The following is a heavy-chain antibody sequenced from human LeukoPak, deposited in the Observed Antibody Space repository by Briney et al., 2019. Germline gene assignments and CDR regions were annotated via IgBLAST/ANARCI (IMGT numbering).Heavy chain of an antibody. D-gene: IGHD3-22*01. CDR2: ISNDGVYT. CDR3: AKGSSGGRPYYFDY. J-gene: IGHJ4*02. V-gene: IGHV3-23*01. CDR1: GFTFRNYA. Sequence: GGSLRLSCVASGFTFRNYAMCWVRQSPGKGLEWISTISNDGVYTFHADSVKGRLTISRDNSKNTLYLQMDSLRAEDTAIYYCAKGSSGGRPYYFDYWGQGTLVTVSS.